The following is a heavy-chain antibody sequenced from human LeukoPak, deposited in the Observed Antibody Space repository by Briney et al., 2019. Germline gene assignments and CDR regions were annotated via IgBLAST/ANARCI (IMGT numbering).Heavy chain of an antibody. CDR1: GGSISSYY. D-gene: IGHD1-7*01. CDR3: ARGDNWNYSLDY. Sequence: PSETLSLTCTVSGGSISSYYWSWIRQPPGKGLEWIGYIYYSGSTNYNPSLKSRVTISVDTSKNQFSLKLSSVTAADTAVYYCARGDNWNYSLDYWGQGTLVTVSS. CDR2: IYYSGST. V-gene: IGHV4-59*01. J-gene: IGHJ4*02.